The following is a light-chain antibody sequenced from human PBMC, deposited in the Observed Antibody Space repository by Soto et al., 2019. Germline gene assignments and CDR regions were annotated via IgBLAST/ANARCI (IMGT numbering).Light chain of an antibody. CDR2: EGS. Sequence: QSALAQPASVSGSPGQSITISCTGTSSDVGSYNLVSWYQQHPGKAPKLMIYEGSKRPSGVSNRFSGSKSGNTASLTISGLQAEDEADYYCCSYAGSSTYVFGTGTNV. CDR3: CSYAGSSTYV. CDR1: SSDVGSYNL. J-gene: IGLJ1*01. V-gene: IGLV2-23*01.